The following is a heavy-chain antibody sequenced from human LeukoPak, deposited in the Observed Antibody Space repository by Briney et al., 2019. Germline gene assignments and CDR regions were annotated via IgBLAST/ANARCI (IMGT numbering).Heavy chain of an antibody. D-gene: IGHD4-17*01. V-gene: IGHV1-69*04. CDR1: GGTFSSYA. CDR2: IIPILGIA. CDR3: ARARRVTTLRYTYYFDY. J-gene: IGHJ4*02. Sequence: SVKVSCKASGGTFSSYAISWVRQAPGQGLEWMGRIIPILGIANYAQKFQGRVTITADKSTSTAYMELSSLRSEDTAVYYCARARRVTTLRYTYYFDYWGQGTLVTVSS.